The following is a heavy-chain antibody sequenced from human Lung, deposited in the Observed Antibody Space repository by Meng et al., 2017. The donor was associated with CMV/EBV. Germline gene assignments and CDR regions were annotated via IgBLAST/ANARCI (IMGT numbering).Heavy chain of an antibody. Sequence: EVHLGESGGGLVKPGGSLRLSCAASGFTLSDSNMNWVRQAPGKGLEWVSSISSGSTSIYYADSVKGRFTISRDNAKNSLYLQMNSLRAEDTALYYCATDKGEGFDPWGQGTLVTVSS. CDR2: ISSGSTSI. D-gene: IGHD2-21*01. V-gene: IGHV3-21*01. CDR3: ATDKGEGFDP. J-gene: IGHJ5*02. CDR1: GFTLSDSN.